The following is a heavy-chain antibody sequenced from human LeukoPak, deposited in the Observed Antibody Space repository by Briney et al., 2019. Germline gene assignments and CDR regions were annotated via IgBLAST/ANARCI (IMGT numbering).Heavy chain of an antibody. J-gene: IGHJ4*02. CDR1: RFTISSYW. CDR2: IKQDGSEK. Sequence: GGSLRLSCAASRFTISSYWMSWVRQAPGTGLERVANIKQDGSEKYYLDSVKGRFTISRDNAKNSLYLQIMSLIADDETVYYFSRMYYYGSGSQFDCWGQGTLVTVAS. D-gene: IGHD3-10*01. V-gene: IGHV3-7*01. CDR3: SRMYYYGSGSQFDC.